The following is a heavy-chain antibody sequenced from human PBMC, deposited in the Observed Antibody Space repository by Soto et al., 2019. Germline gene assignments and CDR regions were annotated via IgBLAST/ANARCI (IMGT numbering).Heavy chain of an antibody. D-gene: IGHD2-2*01. Sequence: ASVKVSCEACGYTFTSSCVSWVRHSPGQGLEWMGWISAYNGNTNYAQKLQGRVTMTTDTSTSTAYMELRSLRSDDTAVYYCARDAYCSSTSCYVYYYYMDVWGKGTTVTVSS. CDR2: ISAYNGNT. V-gene: IGHV1-18*01. CDR3: ARDAYCSSTSCYVYYYYMDV. J-gene: IGHJ6*03. CDR1: GYTFTSSC.